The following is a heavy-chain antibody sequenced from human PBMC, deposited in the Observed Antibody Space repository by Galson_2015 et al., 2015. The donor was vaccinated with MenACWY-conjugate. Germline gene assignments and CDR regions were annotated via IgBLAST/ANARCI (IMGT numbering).Heavy chain of an antibody. J-gene: IGHJ4*02. V-gene: IGHV3-11*06. D-gene: IGHD3-3*01. CDR3: AGGYDFWSGYSGVLETPIDY. CDR1: GFTFSDYY. Sequence: SLRLSCAASGFTFSDYYMSWLRQAPGKGLEWVSYISSSSSYTNYADSVKGRFTISRDNAKNSLYLQMNSLRAEDTAVYYCAGGYDFWSGYSGVLETPIDYWGQGTLVTVSS. CDR2: ISSSSSYT.